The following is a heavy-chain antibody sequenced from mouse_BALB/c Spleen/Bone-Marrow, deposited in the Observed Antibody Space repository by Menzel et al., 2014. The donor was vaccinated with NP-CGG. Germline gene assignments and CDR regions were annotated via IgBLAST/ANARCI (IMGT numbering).Heavy chain of an antibody. CDR3: ARKGAMITHYYAMDY. CDR2: ISNGSSTI. CDR1: GFTFSSFG. J-gene: IGHJ4*01. V-gene: IGHV5-17*02. Sequence: EVKLMESGGGLVQPGGSRKLSCAASGFTFSSFGMHWVRQAPEKGLEWVAYISNGSSTIYYADTVKGRFTISRDNPKNTLFLQMTSLRSEDTAMYYCARKGAMITHYYAMDYWGHGTSVNVYS. D-gene: IGHD2-4*01.